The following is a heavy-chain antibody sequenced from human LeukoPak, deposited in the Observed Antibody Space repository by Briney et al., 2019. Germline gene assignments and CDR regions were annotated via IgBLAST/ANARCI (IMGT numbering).Heavy chain of an antibody. Sequence: PSETLSLTCTVSGGSISSYYWSWIRQPPGKGLEWIGYIYYSGSTNYNPSLKSRVTISVDRSKNQFSLKLSSVTAADTAVYYCAREEVLNNWFDPWGQGTLVTVSS. V-gene: IGHV4-59*12. CDR1: GGSISSYY. CDR3: AREEVLNNWFDP. CDR2: IYYSGST. J-gene: IGHJ5*02.